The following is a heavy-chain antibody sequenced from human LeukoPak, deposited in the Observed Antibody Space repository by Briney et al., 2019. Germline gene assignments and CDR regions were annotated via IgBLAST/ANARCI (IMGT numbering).Heavy chain of an antibody. CDR2: IYYSGST. Sequence: PSETLSLTCTVSGGSISSSSYYWGWIRQPPGKGLEWIGNIYYSGSTYYNSSLKSRVTISVDTSKNQFSLKLSSVTAADTAVYYCASGGRDGYNWGALDYWGQGTLVTASS. D-gene: IGHD5-24*01. CDR1: GGSISSSSYY. J-gene: IGHJ4*02. V-gene: IGHV4-39*07. CDR3: ASGGRDGYNWGALDY.